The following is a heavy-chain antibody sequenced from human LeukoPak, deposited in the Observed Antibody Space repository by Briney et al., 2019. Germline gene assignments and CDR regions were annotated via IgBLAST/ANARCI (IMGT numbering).Heavy chain of an antibody. CDR2: ISSSSSYI. CDR1: GFTFSSYS. J-gene: IGHJ4*02. Sequence: GGSLRLSCAASGFTFSSYSMNWVRQAPGKGLEWVSSISSSSSYIYYADSVKGRLTISRDNSKNTLYLQMNSLRAEDTAVYYCAKSGSGSYELDYWGQGTLVTVSS. CDR3: AKSGSGSYELDY. D-gene: IGHD3-10*01. V-gene: IGHV3-21*01.